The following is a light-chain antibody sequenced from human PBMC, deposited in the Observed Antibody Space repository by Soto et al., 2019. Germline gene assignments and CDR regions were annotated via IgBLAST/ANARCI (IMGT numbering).Light chain of an antibody. CDR2: AAS. CDR1: QSVNSRF. V-gene: IGKV3-20*01. J-gene: IGKJ2*01. CDR3: QRYGDSPPNT. Sequence: EIVLTQSPGTLSLSPGESATLSCRASQSVNSRFLAWYQHKPGQAPRRLIYAASTRATGIPDRFSGSASGTDFFTLTISRLEPEDFAVYYCQRYGDSPPNTFGQGTKLEIK.